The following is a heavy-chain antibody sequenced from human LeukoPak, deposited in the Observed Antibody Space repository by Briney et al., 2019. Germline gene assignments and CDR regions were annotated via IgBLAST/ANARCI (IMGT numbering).Heavy chain of an antibody. CDR1: GGSFSNYY. Sequence: SETLSLTCAVYGGSFSNYYLTWIRQPPGKGLEWIGEIHPSGSTHYNPSLKSRVTISPDTSKNQFSLRLNSVTAADTAVYYCSRGLDSYKSGLGWGQGTLVTVSS. CDR3: SRGLDSYKSGLG. CDR2: IHPSGST. D-gene: IGHD3/OR15-3a*01. V-gene: IGHV4-34*01. J-gene: IGHJ4*02.